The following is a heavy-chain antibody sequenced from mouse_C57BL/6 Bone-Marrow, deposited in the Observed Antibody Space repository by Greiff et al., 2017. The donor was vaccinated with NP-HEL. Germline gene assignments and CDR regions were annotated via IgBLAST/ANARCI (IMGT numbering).Heavy chain of an antibody. J-gene: IGHJ2*01. CDR1: GYTFTSYT. V-gene: IGHV1-4*01. Sequence: QVHVKQSGAELARPGASVKMSCKASGYTFTSYTMHWVKQRPGQGLEWIGYINPSSGYTKYNPTFKDKATLTADKSSSTAYMQLRSLTSEDSAVYYCARSGYYGSSSLDYWGQGTTLTVSS. CDR2: INPSSGYT. CDR3: ARSGYYGSSSLDY. D-gene: IGHD1-1*01.